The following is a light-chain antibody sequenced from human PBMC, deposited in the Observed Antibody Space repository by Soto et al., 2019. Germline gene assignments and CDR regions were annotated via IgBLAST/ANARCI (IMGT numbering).Light chain of an antibody. J-gene: IGKJ1*01. Sequence: EIVLTQSPGTLSLSPGERATLSCRASQTVSTTYLAWYQQKPGQAPRLLIYGASRRATGIPDRFRGTGSGTDFTLTIRRREPEDFAVDYCQEYNNWPPWTFGQGTKVDI. V-gene: IGKV3-20*01. CDR1: QTVSTTY. CDR2: GAS. CDR3: QEYNNWPPWT.